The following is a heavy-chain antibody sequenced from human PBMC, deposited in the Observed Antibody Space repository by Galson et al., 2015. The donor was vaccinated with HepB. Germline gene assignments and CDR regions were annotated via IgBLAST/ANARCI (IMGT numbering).Heavy chain of an antibody. V-gene: IGHV1-2*02. J-gene: IGHJ5*02. Sequence: SVKVSCKASGYTFTGYYMHWVRQAPGQGLEWMGWINPNSGGTNYAQKFQGRVTMTRDTSISTAYMELSRLRSDDTAVYYCARSVLRYFDWLLSFDPWGQGTLVTVSS. CDR1: GYTFTGYY. D-gene: IGHD3-9*01. CDR2: INPNSGGT. CDR3: ARSVLRYFDWLLSFDP.